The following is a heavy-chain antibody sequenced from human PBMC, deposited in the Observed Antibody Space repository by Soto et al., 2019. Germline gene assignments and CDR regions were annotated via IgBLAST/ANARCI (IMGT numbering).Heavy chain of an antibody. CDR2: ISYDGSNK. D-gene: IGHD6-6*01. J-gene: IGHJ6*02. CDR3: ARDLLESSSSPYYYYYGMDV. V-gene: IGHV3-30-3*01. Sequence: GGSLRLSCAASGFTFSSYAMHWVRQAPGKGLEWVAVISYDGSNKYYADSVKGRFTISRDNSKNTLYLQMNSLRAEDTAVYYCARDLLESSSSPYYYYYGMDVWGQGTTVTVSS. CDR1: GFTFSSYA.